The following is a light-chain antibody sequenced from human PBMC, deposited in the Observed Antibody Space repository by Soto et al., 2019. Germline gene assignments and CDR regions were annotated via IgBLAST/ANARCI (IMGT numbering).Light chain of an antibody. CDR3: AAWDESLSGHV. CDR1: SSNIGSYP. J-gene: IGLJ1*01. Sequence: QSVLTQSPSASGTPGQRVTISCYGSSSNIGSYPVYWYQQLPGTAPKLLINSDGQRPSGVPDRFSASKSGTSASLAISGLRSEDEADYYCAAWDESLSGHVLVAGTKVTXL. V-gene: IGLV1-47*02. CDR2: SDG.